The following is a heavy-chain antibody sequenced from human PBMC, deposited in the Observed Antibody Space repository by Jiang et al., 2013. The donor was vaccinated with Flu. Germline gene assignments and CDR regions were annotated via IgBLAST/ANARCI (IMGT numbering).Heavy chain of an antibody. CDR3: ARINYDSSGYAD. V-gene: IGHV2-70*01. CDR2: DDK. D-gene: IGHD3-22*01. Sequence: DDKYYSTSLKTRLTISKDTSKNQVVLTMTNMDPVDTATYYCARINYDSSGYADWGQGTMVTVSS. J-gene: IGHJ3*01.